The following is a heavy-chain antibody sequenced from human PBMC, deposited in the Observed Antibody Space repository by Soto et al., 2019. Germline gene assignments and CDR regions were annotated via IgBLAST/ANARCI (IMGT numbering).Heavy chain of an antibody. D-gene: IGHD3-3*01. CDR1: GYTFTSYG. CDR3: ARAKAPEPYYDFWSGHNWFDP. CDR2: ISAYNGNT. Sequence: ASVKVSCKASGYTFTSYGISWVRQAPGQGLEWMGWISAYNGNTNYAQKLQGRVTMTTDTSTSTAYMELRSLRSDDTAVYYCARAKAPEPYYDFWSGHNWFDPWGQGTLVTVSS. J-gene: IGHJ5*02. V-gene: IGHV1-18*01.